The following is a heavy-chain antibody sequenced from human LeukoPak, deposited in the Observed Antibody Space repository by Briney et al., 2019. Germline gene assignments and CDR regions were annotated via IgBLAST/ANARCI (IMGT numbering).Heavy chain of an antibody. CDR1: GYTFTGYY. V-gene: IGHV1-2*02. D-gene: IGHD2-2*02. CDR2: INPNSGGT. Sequence: GASVKVSCKASGYTFTGYYMHWVRQAPGQGLEWMGWINPNSGGTNYAQKFQGRVTMTRDTSISTAYMELSRLRSDDTAVYYCARGLPHIVVVPAAILGEDFDYWGQGTLVTVSS. CDR3: ARGLPHIVVVPAAILGEDFDY. J-gene: IGHJ4*02.